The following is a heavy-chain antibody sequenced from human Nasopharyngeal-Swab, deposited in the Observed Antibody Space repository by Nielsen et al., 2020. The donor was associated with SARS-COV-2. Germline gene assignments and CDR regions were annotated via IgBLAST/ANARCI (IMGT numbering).Heavy chain of an antibody. CDR3: ARVVDYGDTGDY. D-gene: IGHD4-17*01. CDR1: GFTFSSYG. J-gene: IGHJ4*02. V-gene: IGHV3-21*01. Sequence: GESLKLSCAASGFTFSSYGMNWVRQAPGKGLEWVSSITTGSYIFYTDSVKGRFTISRDNAKNSLYLQMNSLRAEDTAVYYCARVVDYGDTGDYWGQGTLVTVSS. CDR2: ITTGSYI.